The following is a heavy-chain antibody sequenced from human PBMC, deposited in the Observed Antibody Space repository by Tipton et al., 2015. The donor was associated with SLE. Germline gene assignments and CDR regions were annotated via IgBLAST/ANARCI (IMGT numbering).Heavy chain of an antibody. Sequence: TLSLTCAVSGGSINSGDYSWSWIRQPPGKGLEWIGYIFHSGNAYYNPSLKSRVTISVDMSRNQFSLNLSSVTAADTAVYYCARRHYSGPFDSWGQGTLVTVSS. CDR3: ARRHYSGPFDS. D-gene: IGHD5-12*01. CDR1: GGSINSGDYS. J-gene: IGHJ4*02. CDR2: IFHSGNA. V-gene: IGHV4-30-2*01.